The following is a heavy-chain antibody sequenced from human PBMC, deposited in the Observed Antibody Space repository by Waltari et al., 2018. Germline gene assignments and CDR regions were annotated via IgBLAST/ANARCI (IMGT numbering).Heavy chain of an antibody. Sequence: QVQLVESGGGVVQPGTSLRLSCQASGFPFSSYSMHWVRQAPGKGLEWVSVFYSAGSTNYADSVKGQFTISRDNSKNTLSLQMNSLRTEDTAVYYCARENSVAGARAFDYWGQGLLVTVSS. CDR2: FYSAGST. CDR3: ARENSVAGARAFDY. D-gene: IGHD6-19*01. V-gene: IGHV3-NL1*01. J-gene: IGHJ4*02. CDR1: GFPFSSYS.